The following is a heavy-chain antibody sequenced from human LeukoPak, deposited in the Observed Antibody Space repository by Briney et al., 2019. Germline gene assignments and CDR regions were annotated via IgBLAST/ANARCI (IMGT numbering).Heavy chain of an antibody. Sequence: GGSLRLSCAASGFTVSSNYMNWVRQAPGKGLEWVSYISDSGSAIQHADSVRGRFAISRDNAKNSLYLEMHSLRVEDTAVYYCATKVAGTSHFSYWGQGTLVTVSS. V-gene: IGHV3-48*03. J-gene: IGHJ4*02. CDR2: ISDSGSAI. D-gene: IGHD6-19*01. CDR3: ATKVAGTSHFSY. CDR1: GFTVSSNY.